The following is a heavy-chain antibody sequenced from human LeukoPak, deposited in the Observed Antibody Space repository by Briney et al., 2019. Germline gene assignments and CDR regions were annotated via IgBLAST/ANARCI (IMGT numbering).Heavy chain of an antibody. CDR3: ASFSRGFWRGYYYRWFDP. CDR2: IIPIFGTA. Sequence: PVKVSCKASGGTFSSYAISWVRQAPGQGLEWMGGIIPIFGTANYAQKFQGRVTITTDESTSTAYMELRSLRSEDTAVYYCASFSRGFWRGYYYRWFDPWGQGTLVTVSS. J-gene: IGHJ5*02. CDR1: GGTFSSYA. D-gene: IGHD3-3*01. V-gene: IGHV1-69*05.